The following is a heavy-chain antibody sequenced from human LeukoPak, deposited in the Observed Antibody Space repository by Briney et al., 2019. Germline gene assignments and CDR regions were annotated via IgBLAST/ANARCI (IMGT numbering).Heavy chain of an antibody. J-gene: IGHJ5*02. D-gene: IGHD6-6*01. V-gene: IGHV3-74*01. CDR1: GFTFSSYW. CDR3: ASPSSSSRP. Sequence: PGGSLRLSCAASGFTFSSYWMHWVRQAPGKGLVWVSRIKSDGSSTSNADSVKGRFTISRDNAKNSLYLQMNSLRAEDTAVYYCASPSSSSRPWGQGTLVTASS. CDR2: IKSDGSST.